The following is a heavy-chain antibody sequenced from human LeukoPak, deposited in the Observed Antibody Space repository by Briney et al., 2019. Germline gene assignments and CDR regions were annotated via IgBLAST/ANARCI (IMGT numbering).Heavy chain of an antibody. CDR1: GYSFTSYW. V-gene: IGHV5-51*01. CDR2: IYPGDSDT. D-gene: IGHD3-22*01. CDR3: ARSGYYDSSGYTAFDI. J-gene: IGHJ3*02. Sequence: GESLKISSKGSGYSFTSYWIGWVRQMPGKGLEWMGIIYPGDSDTRYSPSFQGQVTISADKSISTAYLQWSSLKASDTAMYYCARSGYYDSSGYTAFDIWGQGTMVTVSS.